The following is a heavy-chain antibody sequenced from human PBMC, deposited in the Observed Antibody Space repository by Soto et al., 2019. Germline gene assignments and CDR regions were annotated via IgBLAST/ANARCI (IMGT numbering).Heavy chain of an antibody. J-gene: IGHJ4*02. Sequence: ASVKVSCKASGYTFTSYAMHWVRQAPGQRLEWMGWINAGNGNTKYSQKFQGRVTITRDTSASTAYMELSSLRSEDTAVYYCARGYYGDLQIDYRGQGTLVTVSS. CDR1: GYTFTSYA. D-gene: IGHD4-17*01. CDR2: INAGNGNT. V-gene: IGHV1-3*01. CDR3: ARGYYGDLQIDY.